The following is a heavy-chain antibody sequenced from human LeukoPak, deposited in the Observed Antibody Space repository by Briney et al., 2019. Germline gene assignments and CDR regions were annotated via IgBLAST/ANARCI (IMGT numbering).Heavy chain of an antibody. CDR1: GFTFSSYG. V-gene: IGHV3-53*01. Sequence: PGGSLRLSCEGSGFTFSSYGMNWVRQAPGKGLEWVSVIYSGGSTYYADSVKGRFTISRDNSKNTLYLQMNSLRAEDTAVYYCAKESPRYCSSTSCSFDYWGQGTLVTVSS. J-gene: IGHJ4*02. D-gene: IGHD2-2*01. CDR3: AKESPRYCSSTSCSFDY. CDR2: IYSGGST.